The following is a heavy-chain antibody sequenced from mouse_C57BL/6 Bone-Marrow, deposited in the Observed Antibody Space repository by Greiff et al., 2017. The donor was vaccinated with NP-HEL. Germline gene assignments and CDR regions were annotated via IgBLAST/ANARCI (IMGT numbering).Heavy chain of an antibody. CDR3: ARGDRGRGFDD. Sequence: QVQLQQSGAELVRPGTSVKMSCKASGYTFTNYWIGWAKQRPGHGLEWIGDIYPGGGYTNYNEKFKGKATLTADNSSSTAYMQFSSLTSEDSAIYYCARGDRGRGFDDWGQGTTLTGAS. CDR1: GYTFTNYW. D-gene: IGHD3-1*01. CDR2: IYPGGGYT. V-gene: IGHV1-63*01. J-gene: IGHJ2*01.